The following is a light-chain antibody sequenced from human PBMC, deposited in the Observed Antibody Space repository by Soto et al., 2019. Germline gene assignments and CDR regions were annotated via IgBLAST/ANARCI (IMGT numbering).Light chain of an antibody. CDR3: QQRSNWLT. J-gene: IGKJ4*01. Sequence: VLTQSPGSLSLSPGERATLSCRASQSVISSYLAWYQQKPGQAPRLLIYGASSRATGIPDRFSGSGSGTDFTLTISSLEPEDFAVYYCQQRSNWLTFGGGTKVEIK. CDR1: QSVISSY. CDR2: GAS. V-gene: IGKV3D-20*02.